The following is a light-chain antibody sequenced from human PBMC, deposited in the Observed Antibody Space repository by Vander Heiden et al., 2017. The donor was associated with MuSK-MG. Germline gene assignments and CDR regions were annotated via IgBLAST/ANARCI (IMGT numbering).Light chain of an antibody. CDR1: QSLLHSNGYNY. CDR3: RQALQTPRT. J-gene: IGKJ2*01. V-gene: IGKV2-28*01. CDR2: LGS. Sequence: DIVMTQSPLSLPVTPGEPASISCRSSQSLLHSNGYNYLDWYLQKPGQSPQLLIYLGSNRASGVPDRFSGSRSGTEFTLKIIRVEAADVRVYYCRQALQTPRTFGQGTKLEIK.